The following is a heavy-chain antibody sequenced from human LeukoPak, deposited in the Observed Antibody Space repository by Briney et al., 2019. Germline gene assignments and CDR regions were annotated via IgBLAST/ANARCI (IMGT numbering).Heavy chain of an antibody. D-gene: IGHD3-22*01. Sequence: PSETLSLTCTVSGGSISSGSYYWSWIRQPAGKGLEWIGRIYTSGSTNCNPSLKSRVTISVDTSKNQFSLKLSSVTAADTAVYYCARDMSMIEISTLDAFDIWGQGTMVTVSS. J-gene: IGHJ3*02. CDR3: ARDMSMIEISTLDAFDI. CDR2: IYTSGST. CDR1: GGSISSGSYY. V-gene: IGHV4-61*02.